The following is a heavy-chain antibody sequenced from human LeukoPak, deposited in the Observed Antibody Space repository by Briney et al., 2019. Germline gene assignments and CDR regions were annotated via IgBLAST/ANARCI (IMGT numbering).Heavy chain of an antibody. D-gene: IGHD6-19*01. CDR1: GGTFSSYA. J-gene: IGHJ6*03. V-gene: IGHV1-69*06. CDR3: ARDRIAVAGRKYYYYMDV. CDR2: IIPSLGTA. Sequence: GSSVKVSCKASGGTFSSYAISWVRQAPGQGLEWMGGIIPSLGTANYAQKFKGRVTITADKSTSTAYMELSSLRSGDTAVYYCARDRIAVAGRKYYYYMDVWGEGTTVTVSS.